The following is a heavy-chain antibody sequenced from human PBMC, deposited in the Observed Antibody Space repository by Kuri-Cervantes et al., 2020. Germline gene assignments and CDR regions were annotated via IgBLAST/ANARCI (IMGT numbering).Heavy chain of an antibody. Sequence: GGSLRLSCAASEFTFSSYAMLWVRQAPGKGLGWVAVISYDGSNTYYADSVKGRFTISRDNSKNTLYLQMNSLRVEDTAVYYCARQQQQLRLYNWFDPWGQGTLVTVSS. V-gene: IGHV3-30-3*01. J-gene: IGHJ5*02. D-gene: IGHD6-13*01. CDR1: EFTFSSYA. CDR3: ARQQQQLRLYNWFDP. CDR2: ISYDGSNT.